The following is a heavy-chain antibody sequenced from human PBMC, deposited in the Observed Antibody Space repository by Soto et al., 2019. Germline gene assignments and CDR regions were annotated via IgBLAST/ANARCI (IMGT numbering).Heavy chain of an antibody. CDR1: GGSFGAYS. CDR2: IYHSGRT. Sequence: SETLSLTCADYGGSFGAYSWNWIRQPPGKGLEWIGEIYHSGRTNYNPSLKSRVTISVDTPKNQFSLKLTSVTAADTAVYYCARGEYRDGYMDYWGQGTLVTVSS. J-gene: IGHJ4*02. CDR3: ARGEYRDGYMDY. V-gene: IGHV4-34*01. D-gene: IGHD5-18*01.